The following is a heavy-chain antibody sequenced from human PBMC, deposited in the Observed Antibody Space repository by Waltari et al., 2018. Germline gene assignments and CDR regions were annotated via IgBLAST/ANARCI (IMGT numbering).Heavy chain of an antibody. D-gene: IGHD1-1*01. CDR3: ARGRTTWTNFDY. Sequence: QVHLQESGPGLVKPSETLSLTCTVSGGSIGSHYWNWIRQSPGEGLEWIGFIYYSGSTNYNPSLKSRVTMSLDTSKNRFSLKLTSVTAADTAVYYCARGRTTWTNFDYWGQGTLVTVSS. J-gene: IGHJ4*02. CDR2: IYYSGST. V-gene: IGHV4-59*11. CDR1: GGSIGSHY.